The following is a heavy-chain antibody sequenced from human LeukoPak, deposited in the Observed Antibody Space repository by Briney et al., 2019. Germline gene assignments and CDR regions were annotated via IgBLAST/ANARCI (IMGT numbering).Heavy chain of an antibody. CDR3: ARERITMVRGVPLNWFDP. D-gene: IGHD3-10*01. V-gene: IGHV4-30-2*01. CDR2: IYHSGST. J-gene: IGHJ5*02. CDR1: AGSISSGGYA. Sequence: SQTLSLTCAVSAGSISSGGYAWSWIRQPPGKGLEWIGYIYHSGSTYYNPSLKSRVTISVDRSKNQSTLKLSSVTAADTAVYYCARERITMVRGVPLNWFDPWGQGTLVTVSS.